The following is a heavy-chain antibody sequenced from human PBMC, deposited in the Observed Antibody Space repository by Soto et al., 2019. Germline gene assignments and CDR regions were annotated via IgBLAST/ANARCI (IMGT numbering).Heavy chain of an antibody. J-gene: IGHJ4*02. D-gene: IGHD6-19*01. CDR2: IRGGGDLT. Sequence: EVQLLESGGSLLQPGGSLRLSCAASGYTFSSNAMSWVRQAPGKGLEWVSLIRGGGDLTFYADSLKGRFTISRDNSRNTVYLQLNSLRAEDTAMYFCAKGTTLIAVGIDNWGQGTLVTVSS. CDR3: AKGTTLIAVGIDN. CDR1: GYTFSSNA. V-gene: IGHV3-23*01.